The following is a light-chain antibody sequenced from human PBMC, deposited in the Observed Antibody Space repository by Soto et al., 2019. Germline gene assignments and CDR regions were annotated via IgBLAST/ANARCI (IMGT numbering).Light chain of an antibody. CDR3: ISYTPTSTWV. V-gene: IGLV2-14*01. CDR1: SSDVGGYNY. J-gene: IGLJ3*02. Sequence: QSVLTQPASVSGSPGQSITISCTGTSSDVGGYNYVSWFQQHPGKAPKLMIYGVSNRPSGVSNRFSGSKSVNTASLTISGLQAEDEADYYCISYTPTSTWVFGGGTKVTVL. CDR2: GVS.